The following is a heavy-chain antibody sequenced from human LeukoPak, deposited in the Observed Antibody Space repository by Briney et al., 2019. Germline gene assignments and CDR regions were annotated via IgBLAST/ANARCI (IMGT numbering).Heavy chain of an antibody. Sequence: NASETLSLTCAVYGGSFSGYYWSWIRQPPGKGLEWIGYIYYSGSTNYNPSLKSRVTISVDTSKNQFSLKLSSVTAADTAVYYCARETTIFGVGNYYYYYMDVWGKGTTVTVSS. CDR1: GGSFSGYY. CDR3: ARETTIFGVGNYYYYYMDV. V-gene: IGHV4-59*01. D-gene: IGHD3-3*01. CDR2: IYYSGST. J-gene: IGHJ6*03.